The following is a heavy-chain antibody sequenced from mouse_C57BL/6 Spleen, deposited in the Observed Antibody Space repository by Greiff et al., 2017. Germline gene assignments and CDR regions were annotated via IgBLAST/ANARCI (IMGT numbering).Heavy chain of an antibody. D-gene: IGHD1-1*01. Sequence: QVQLQQPGAELVRPGSSVKLSCKASGYTFTSYTMHWVKQRPGQGLEWIGYINPSSGYTKYNQKFKGKAILTADKSSSTAYMELRSLTSEDSAVYYCTGYYGSRGLAYWGQGTLVTVSA. CDR1: GYTFTSYT. V-gene: IGHV1-4*01. CDR3: TGYYGSRGLAY. CDR2: INPSSGYT. J-gene: IGHJ3*01.